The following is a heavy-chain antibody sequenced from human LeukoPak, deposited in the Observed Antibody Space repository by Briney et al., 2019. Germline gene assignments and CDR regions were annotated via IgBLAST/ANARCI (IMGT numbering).Heavy chain of an antibody. CDR3: ARVDKNAGDP. V-gene: IGHV1-2*02. Sequence: AASVKVSCKASGYTFTGYYMHWVRQAPGQGLEWMGWINPSSGGTNYAQKLQGGVTMTTDTSTSTAYMELRSLRSDDTAVYYCARVDKNAGDPWGQGTLVTVSS. J-gene: IGHJ5*02. CDR1: GYTFTGYY. CDR2: INPSSGGT.